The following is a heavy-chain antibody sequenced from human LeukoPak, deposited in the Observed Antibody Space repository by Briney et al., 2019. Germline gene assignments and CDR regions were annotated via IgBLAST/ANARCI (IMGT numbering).Heavy chain of an antibody. CDR3: ARGREGDTAMVDFDY. J-gene: IGHJ4*02. Sequence: SETLSLTCAVYGGSFSGYYWGWIRQPPGKGLEWIGEINHSGSTNYNPSLKSRVTISVDTSKNQFSLKLSSVTAADTAVYYCARGREGDTAMVDFDYWGQGTLVTVSS. V-gene: IGHV4-34*01. D-gene: IGHD5-18*01. CDR1: GGSFSGYY. CDR2: INHSGST.